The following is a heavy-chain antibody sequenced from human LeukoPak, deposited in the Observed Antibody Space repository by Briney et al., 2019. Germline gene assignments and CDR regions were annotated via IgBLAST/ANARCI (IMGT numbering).Heavy chain of an antibody. CDR3: AREDILTGFDY. J-gene: IGHJ4*02. CDR1: GFTFSSYI. V-gene: IGHV3-21*01. Sequence: GGSLRLSCAASGFTFSSYIMNWVRQAPGKGLEWVSSITSSSSYIYYADSVKGRFTMSRDNAKNSLYLQMNSLRAEDAAVYYCAREDILTGFDYWGQGTLVTVSS. CDR2: ITSSSSYI. D-gene: IGHD3-9*01.